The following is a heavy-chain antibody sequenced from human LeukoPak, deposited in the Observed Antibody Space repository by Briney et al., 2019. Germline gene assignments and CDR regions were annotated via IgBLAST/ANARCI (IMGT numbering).Heavy chain of an antibody. D-gene: IGHD2-2*02. J-gene: IGHJ6*02. Sequence: SETLSLTCTVSGGSISNYYWSWIRQPPGKGLEWIGYIYYSGSTNYNPSLKSRVTISVDTSKNQFSLKLSSVTAADTAVYYCARDIVVVPAAILPYYYYGMDVWGQGTTVTVSS. CDR2: IYYSGST. V-gene: IGHV4-59*12. CDR3: ARDIVVVPAAILPYYYYGMDV. CDR1: GGSISNYY.